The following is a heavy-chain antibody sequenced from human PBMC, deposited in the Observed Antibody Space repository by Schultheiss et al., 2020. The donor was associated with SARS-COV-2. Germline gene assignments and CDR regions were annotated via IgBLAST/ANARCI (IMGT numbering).Heavy chain of an antibody. J-gene: IGHJ4*02. CDR3: ARGFDSGSYHYFDY. Sequence: GGTLRLSCAASGFTFSSYSMNWVRQAPGKGLEWVSSISSSSSYIYYADSVKGRFTISRDNSKNTLYLQMNSLRAEDTAVYYCARGFDSGSYHYFDYWGQGTTVTVSS. CDR2: ISSSSSYI. V-gene: IGHV3-21*01. CDR1: GFTFSSYS. D-gene: IGHD1-26*01.